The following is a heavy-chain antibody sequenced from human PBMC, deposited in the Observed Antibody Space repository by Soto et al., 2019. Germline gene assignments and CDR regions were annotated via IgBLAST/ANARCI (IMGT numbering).Heavy chain of an antibody. Sequence: EVQLLESGGGLVQPGGSLRLSCVASGFTFDSHAMTWVRQAPGKGLEWVSTVTGSGRSTYYGDSVKGRFTISRDKSKNTVSLQMNSLRAEHTAVYYRAKNEAYYDFWDASYWFDSWGQGTLVTVSS. V-gene: IGHV3-23*01. J-gene: IGHJ5*01. D-gene: IGHD3-3*01. CDR3: AKNEAYYDFWDASYWFDS. CDR2: VTGSGRST. CDR1: GFTFDSHA.